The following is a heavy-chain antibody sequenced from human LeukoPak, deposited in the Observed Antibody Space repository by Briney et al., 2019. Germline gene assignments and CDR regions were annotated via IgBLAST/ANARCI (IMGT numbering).Heavy chain of an antibody. CDR2: ISGSGGST. V-gene: IGHV3-23*01. Sequence: PSETLSLTCAVYGGSFSGYYWSWIRQAPGKGLEWVSAISGSGGSTYYADSVKGRFTISRDNSKNTLYLQMNSLRAEDTAVYYCAKDSRVAGKARAYYFDYWGQGTLVTVSS. CDR1: GGSFSGYY. CDR3: AKDSRVAGKARAYYFDY. D-gene: IGHD6-19*01. J-gene: IGHJ4*02.